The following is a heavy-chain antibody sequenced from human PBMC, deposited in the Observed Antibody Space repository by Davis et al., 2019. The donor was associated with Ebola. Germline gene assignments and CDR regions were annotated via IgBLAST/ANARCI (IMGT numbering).Heavy chain of an antibody. CDR3: ARDRRLITIFGVVTYYYYYGMDV. CDR1: RFTFSSFG. J-gene: IGHJ6*02. Sequence: SLKISCAASRFTFSSFGMHWVRQAPGKGLEWVAVISYDGSNKYYADSVKGRFTISRDNSKNTLYLQMNSLRAEDTAVYYCARDRRLITIFGVVTYYYYYGMDVWGQGTTVTVSS. V-gene: IGHV3-30*03. D-gene: IGHD3-3*01. CDR2: ISYDGSNK.